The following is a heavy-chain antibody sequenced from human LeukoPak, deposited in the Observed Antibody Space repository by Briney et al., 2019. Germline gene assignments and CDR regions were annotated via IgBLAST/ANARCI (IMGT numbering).Heavy chain of an antibody. CDR3: ARGFGSWSVANEFDY. D-gene: IGHD3-3*01. CDR1: GGSFSGYY. CDR2: INHSGST. V-gene: IGHV4-34*01. J-gene: IGHJ4*02. Sequence: SETLSLTCAVYGGSFSGYYWSWIRQPPGKGLEWIGEINHSGSTNHNPSLKSRVTISVDTSKNQFSLKLSSVTAADTAVYYCARGFGSWSVANEFDYWGQGTLVTVSS.